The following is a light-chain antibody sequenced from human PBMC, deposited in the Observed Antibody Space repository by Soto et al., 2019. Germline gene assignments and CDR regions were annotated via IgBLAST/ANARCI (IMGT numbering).Light chain of an antibody. V-gene: IGKV3-11*01. CDR2: DAS. Sequence: IVLTQSPATLPLSPGERATLSCRASQSVSSYLAWYQQKSGQAPRLLIYDASNRATGIPAKFSGSGSGTDFTLTISSLEPEDCAVYYCHQRSNWPPYTFGQGNKLEI. J-gene: IGKJ2*01. CDR3: HQRSNWPPYT. CDR1: QSVSSY.